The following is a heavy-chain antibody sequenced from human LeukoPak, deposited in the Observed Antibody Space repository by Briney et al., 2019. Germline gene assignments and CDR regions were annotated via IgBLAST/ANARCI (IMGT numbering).Heavy chain of an antibody. CDR3: TTGDSSGYYY. V-gene: IGHV3-15*01. Sequence: PGGSLRLSCAASGFTVSSNYMSWVRQAPGKGLEWVGRIKSKTDGGTTDYAAPVKGRFTISRDDSKNTLYLQMNSLRTEDTAVYYCTTGDSSGYYYWGQGTLVTVSS. CDR2: IKSKTDGGTT. J-gene: IGHJ4*02. CDR1: GFTVSSNY. D-gene: IGHD3-22*01.